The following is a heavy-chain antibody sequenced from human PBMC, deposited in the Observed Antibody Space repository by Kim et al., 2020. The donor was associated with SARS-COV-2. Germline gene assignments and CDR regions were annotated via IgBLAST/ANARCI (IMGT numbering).Heavy chain of an antibody. J-gene: IGHJ4*02. V-gene: IGHV3-74*01. CDR3: AHLGVDWLLSL. CDR2: ISNDGSFT. D-gene: IGHD3-9*01. Sequence: GGSLRLSCEGSEFIFSHYWMHWVRQAPGKGLEWVSRISNDGSFTGHGDSVKGRFTISRDNARNTLYLQMNSLRVEDTAVYYCAHLGVDWLLSLWGQGNLVTVAS. CDR1: EFIFSHYW.